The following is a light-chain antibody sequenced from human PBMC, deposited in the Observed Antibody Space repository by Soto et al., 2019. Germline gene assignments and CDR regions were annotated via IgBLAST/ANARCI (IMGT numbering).Light chain of an antibody. V-gene: IGKV1-27*01. CDR1: QGISHY. CDR3: QHYNSYSEA. Sequence: IQLTQSPSSLSASVGDRVSITCRASQGISHYLAWYQQKPGKVPKLLIHAATTLQSGVPSRFSGSGSGTEFTLTISSLQPDDFATYYCQHYNSYSEAFGQGTKVDIK. CDR2: AAT. J-gene: IGKJ1*01.